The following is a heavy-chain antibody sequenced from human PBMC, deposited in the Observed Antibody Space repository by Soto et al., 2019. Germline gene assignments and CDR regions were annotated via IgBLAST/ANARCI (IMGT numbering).Heavy chain of an antibody. D-gene: IGHD3-16*01. CDR3: ARIGSGV. Sequence: GAPVKVACKAAGYTFSMYGVGWVRRDPGQWLEGMGWISAYNGNTNYAQKLQGRVTMTTDTSTSTAYMELRSLRSDDTAVYYCARIGSGVWGQGATVTV. J-gene: IGHJ6*02. CDR1: GYTFSMYG. V-gene: IGHV1-18*01. CDR2: ISAYNGNT.